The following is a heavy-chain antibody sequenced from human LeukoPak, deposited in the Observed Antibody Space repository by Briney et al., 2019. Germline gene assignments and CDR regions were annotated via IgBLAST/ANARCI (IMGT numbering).Heavy chain of an antibody. Sequence: PGGSLRLSCAASGFTFSNYWMAWVRQASGKGLEWVANINLDGSEKDYVDSLKGRCTISRDDAKNSLYLQMNSLRAEDTAVYYCALEVGDYWGQGTLVTVSS. V-gene: IGHV3-7*01. CDR2: INLDGSEK. J-gene: IGHJ4*02. D-gene: IGHD1-26*01. CDR3: ALEVGDY. CDR1: GFTFSNYW.